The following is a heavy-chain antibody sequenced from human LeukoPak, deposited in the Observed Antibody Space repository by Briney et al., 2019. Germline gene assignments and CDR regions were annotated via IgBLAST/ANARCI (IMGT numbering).Heavy chain of an antibody. D-gene: IGHD3-3*01. CDR2: IIPIFGTA. V-gene: IGHV1-69*05. J-gene: IGHJ6*03. CDR3: ARGSWSGPTSYYYYYMDV. Sequence: SVTVSCKASGGTFSSYAISWVRQAPGQGLEWMGGIIPIFGTANYAQTFQGRVKITTDESTSTAYMELSSVTAADTAVYYCARGSWSGPTSYYYYYMDVWGKGTTVTVSS. CDR1: GGTFSSYA.